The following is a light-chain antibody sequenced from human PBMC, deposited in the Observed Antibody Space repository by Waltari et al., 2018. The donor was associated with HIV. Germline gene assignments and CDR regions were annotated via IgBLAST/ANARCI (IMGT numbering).Light chain of an antibody. CDR2: RND. Sequence: QSVVTQPPSASGNPGQNISISCSGDISNLGGNFVYWYQQRPGTAPRLLIYRNDQRPSGVPDRFSGSKSATSASLAISGLRSEDEADYHCSTWDNSLSHWVFGGGTKVTVL. CDR3: STWDNSLSHWV. CDR1: ISNLGGNF. V-gene: IGLV1-47*01. J-gene: IGLJ3*02.